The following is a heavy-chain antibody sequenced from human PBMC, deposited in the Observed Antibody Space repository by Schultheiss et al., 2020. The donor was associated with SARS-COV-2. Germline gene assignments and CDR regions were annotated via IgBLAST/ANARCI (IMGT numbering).Heavy chain of an antibody. V-gene: IGHV3-23*01. Sequence: GGSLRLSCAASGFTFSSYWMSWVRQAPGKGLEWVSAISGSGGSTYYADSVKGRFTISRDNSKNTLYLQMNSLRAEDTAVYYCAARMVRGVYYYYGMDVWGQGTTVTVSS. CDR1: GFTFSSYW. J-gene: IGHJ6*02. CDR2: ISGSGGST. D-gene: IGHD3-10*01. CDR3: AARMVRGVYYYYGMDV.